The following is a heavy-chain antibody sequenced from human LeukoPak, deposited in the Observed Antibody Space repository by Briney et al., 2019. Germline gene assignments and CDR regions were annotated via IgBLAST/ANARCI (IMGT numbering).Heavy chain of an antibody. Sequence: VASVKVSCKASGGTFSSYAISWVRQAPGQGLEWMGGIIPIFGTANYAQKFQGRVTMTRDTSISTAYMELSRLRSDDTAVYYCARVGEKYCSGGSCYSVFYLQHWGQGTLVTVSS. CDR3: ARVGEKYCSGGSCYSVFYLQH. J-gene: IGHJ1*01. D-gene: IGHD2-15*01. CDR1: GGTFSSYA. CDR2: IIPIFGTA. V-gene: IGHV1-69*05.